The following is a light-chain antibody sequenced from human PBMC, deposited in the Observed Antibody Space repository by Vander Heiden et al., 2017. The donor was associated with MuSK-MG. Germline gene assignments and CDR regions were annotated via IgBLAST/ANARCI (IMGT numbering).Light chain of an antibody. CDR2: GAL. J-gene: IGKJ3*01. CDR1: PSVSGD. CDR3: QQDNNSPPIT. V-gene: IGKV3-15*01. Sequence: EIVMTQSPATLSVSPGARATLSCRATPSVSGDLAWSQHTPGQTPRPLIHGALHRAHGLPARFSGSESGTEFTLTISSLQSEDFAGYYCQQDNNSPPITFGHGTKVDIK.